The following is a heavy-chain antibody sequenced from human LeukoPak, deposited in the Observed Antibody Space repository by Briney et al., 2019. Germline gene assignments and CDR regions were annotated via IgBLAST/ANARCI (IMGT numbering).Heavy chain of an antibody. Sequence: ASVKVSCKASGYTFNGYYVHWVRQAPGQALEWMGRINANSGDTYYAQKFQGRVTTTRDTSLITAYMELGRLRSDDTAVYYCARGRVTADYWGQGTLVIVSP. D-gene: IGHD2-21*02. CDR2: INANSGDT. CDR1: GYTFNGYY. V-gene: IGHV1-2*06. CDR3: ARGRVTADY. J-gene: IGHJ4*02.